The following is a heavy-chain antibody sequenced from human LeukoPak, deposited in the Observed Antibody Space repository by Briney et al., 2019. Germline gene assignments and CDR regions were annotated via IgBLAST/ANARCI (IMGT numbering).Heavy chain of an antibody. V-gene: IGHV1-8*01. D-gene: IGHD2-2*01. CDR1: GYTFTSYD. CDR3: ARRRYCSSTSCLDY. J-gene: IGHJ4*02. CDR2: MNPNSGNT. Sequence: ASVKVSCKASGYTFTSYDINWVRQATGQGLEWMGWMNPNSGNTGYAQKFQGRVTMTRNTSVSTAYMELSSLRSEDTAVYYCARRRYCSSTSCLDYWGQGTLVTVSS.